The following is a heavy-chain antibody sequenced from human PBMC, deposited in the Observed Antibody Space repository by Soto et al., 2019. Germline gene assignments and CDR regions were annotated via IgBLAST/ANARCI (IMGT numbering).Heavy chain of an antibody. D-gene: IGHD3-10*01. Sequence: GGSLRLSCAASGFIFSYYAMSWVRQAPGRGLEWVSAISASFGSTYYTDSVKGRFTISRDNSKNTLYLQMNSLRAEDTAVYYCAKGGQSYDYWGQGTLVTVSS. V-gene: IGHV3-23*01. J-gene: IGHJ4*02. CDR3: AKGGQSYDY. CDR1: GFIFSYYA. CDR2: ISASFGST.